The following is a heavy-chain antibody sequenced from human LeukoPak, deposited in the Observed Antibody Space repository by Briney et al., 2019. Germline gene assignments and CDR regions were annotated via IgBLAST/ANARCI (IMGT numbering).Heavy chain of an antibody. J-gene: IGHJ4*02. CDR3: AKVSWTTTTRDY. D-gene: IGHD1-14*01. CDR1: GITFTGYD. V-gene: IGHV3-23*01. Sequence: GGSLRLSCADSGITFTGYDMSWVRQAPGKGLEWVSAYSGSGATTWYADSVKGRFTISRDNSKNTLYLQMNRLRVEDTAVYYCAKVSWTTTTRDYWGQGTLVTVSA. CDR2: YSGSGATT.